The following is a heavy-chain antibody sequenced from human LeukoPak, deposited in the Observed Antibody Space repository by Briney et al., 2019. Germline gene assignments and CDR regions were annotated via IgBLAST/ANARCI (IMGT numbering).Heavy chain of an antibody. Sequence: GGSLRLSCAASGFTFSDSTIYWVRQAPGKGLEWVAVISYDGSNKYYADSVKGLFTISRDNSKNTLYLQMNSLRAEDTAVYYCAKSSLTSWDWPNDYWGQGTLVTVSS. D-gene: IGHD3/OR15-3a*01. CDR1: GFTFSDST. CDR3: AKSSLTSWDWPNDY. V-gene: IGHV3-30*18. CDR2: ISYDGSNK. J-gene: IGHJ4*02.